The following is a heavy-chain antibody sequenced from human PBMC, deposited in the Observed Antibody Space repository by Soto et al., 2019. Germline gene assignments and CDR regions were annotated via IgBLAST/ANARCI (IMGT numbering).Heavy chain of an antibody. D-gene: IGHD6-13*01. CDR2: ISASGGTT. Sequence: HPGGSLRLSCAASGFIFTTYAMSWVRQAPGKGLEWVSGISASGGTTYYADSVKGRFTISKDNSKNTLYLQMNSLRAEDTAVYYCAKDLAAAPPMARGMDVWGQGTTVTVSS. V-gene: IGHV3-23*01. CDR3: AKDLAAAPPMARGMDV. CDR1: GFIFTTYA. J-gene: IGHJ6*02.